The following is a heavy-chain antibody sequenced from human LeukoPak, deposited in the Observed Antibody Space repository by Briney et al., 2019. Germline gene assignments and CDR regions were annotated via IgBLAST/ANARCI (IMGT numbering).Heavy chain of an antibody. V-gene: IGHV1-2*02. Sequence: ASVKVSCKASGYTFTGYYMHWVRQAPGQGLEWMGWINPNSGGTNYAQKFQGRVTMTRDTSISTAYMELSRLRSDDTAVYYCAPEFSSSSYYFDYWGQGTLVTVSS. CDR2: INPNSGGT. D-gene: IGHD6-6*01. J-gene: IGHJ4*02. CDR1: GYTFTGYY. CDR3: APEFSSSSYYFDY.